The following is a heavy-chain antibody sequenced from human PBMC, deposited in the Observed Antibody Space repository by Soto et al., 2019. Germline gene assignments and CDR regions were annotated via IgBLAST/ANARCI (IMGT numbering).Heavy chain of an antibody. CDR1: GFTFSDYY. V-gene: IGHV3-11*01. J-gene: IGHJ4*02. CDR3: ARAVLDIVATEPPDY. Sequence: GGSLRLSCAASGFTFSDYYMSWIRQAPGKGLEWVSYISSSGSTIYYADSVKGRFTISRDNAKNSLYLQMNSLRAEDTAVYYCARAVLDIVATEPPDYWGQGTLVTVSS. CDR2: ISSSGSTI. D-gene: IGHD5-12*01.